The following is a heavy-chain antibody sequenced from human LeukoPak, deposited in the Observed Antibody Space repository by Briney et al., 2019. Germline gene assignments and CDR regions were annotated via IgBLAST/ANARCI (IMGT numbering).Heavy chain of an antibody. Sequence: ASVKVSCKASGYTFTIYYMHWVRQAPGQGLEWMGIINPSGGSTSYAQKFQGRVTMTRDTSTSTVYMELSSLRSEDTAVYYCARDRRPYYYYYGMDVWGQGTTVTVSS. CDR3: ARDRRPYYYYYGMDV. CDR2: INPSGGST. J-gene: IGHJ6*02. CDR1: GYTFTIYY. V-gene: IGHV1-46*01.